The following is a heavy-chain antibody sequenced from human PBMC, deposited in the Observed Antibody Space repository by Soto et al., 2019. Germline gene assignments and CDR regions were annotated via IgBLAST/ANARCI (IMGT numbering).Heavy chain of an antibody. J-gene: IGHJ4*02. Sequence: QVQLVESGGGVVQPGRSLRLSCVASGFTFSTYTMHWVRQVPGKGLEWVAVISYDGSSTRNADSVKGRFTISRDNSKNTLYVQMNSLRTEDTAVYYCARSQSSSSHNFDYWGQGTLVTVSS. V-gene: IGHV3-30-3*01. CDR1: GFTFSTYT. CDR3: ARSQSSSSHNFDY. CDR2: ISYDGSST. D-gene: IGHD2-2*01.